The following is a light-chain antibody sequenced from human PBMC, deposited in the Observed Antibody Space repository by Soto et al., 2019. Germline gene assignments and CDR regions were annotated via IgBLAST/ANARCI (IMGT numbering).Light chain of an antibody. J-gene: IGLJ1*01. CDR1: NNDVGNYKL. CDR2: EGT. Sequence: QSALTQPASVSESPGQSITISCTGTNNDVGNYKLVSWFQHHLGKAPKLIIYEGTKRPSGVSNRFSASQSGNTASLTISGLQAEDEADYYCYSYAGTYTFVFGTGTKVTVL. V-gene: IGLV2-23*01. CDR3: YSYAGTYTFV.